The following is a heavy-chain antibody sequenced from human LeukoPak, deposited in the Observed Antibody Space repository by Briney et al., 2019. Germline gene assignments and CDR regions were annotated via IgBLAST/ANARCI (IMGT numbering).Heavy chain of an antibody. D-gene: IGHD2-2*01. V-gene: IGHV3-21*01. Sequence: GGSLRLSCAASGFTFSIYSMDWVRQAPGKGLEWVSSIISSGSYIYYADSVKGRFTISRDNAKNSLYLQMNSLRAEDTAVYYCARDPQLERLYYYMDVWGKGTTVTVSS. CDR3: ARDPQLERLYYYMDV. J-gene: IGHJ6*03. CDR1: GFTFSIYS. CDR2: IISSGSYI.